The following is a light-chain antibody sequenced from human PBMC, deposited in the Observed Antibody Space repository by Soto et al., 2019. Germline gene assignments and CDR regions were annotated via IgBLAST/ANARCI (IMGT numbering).Light chain of an antibody. V-gene: IGKV3-20*01. CDR2: GAS. CDR1: ENIYTN. CDR3: QQYGSSPKT. J-gene: IGKJ1*01. Sequence: EIVMTQSPATLSVSPVERATLSCRASENIYTNLAWYQQKPGQAPRLLIYGASTRATGIPDRFSGSGSGTDFTLTISGLEPEDFAVYYCQQYGSSPKTFGQGTKVDIK.